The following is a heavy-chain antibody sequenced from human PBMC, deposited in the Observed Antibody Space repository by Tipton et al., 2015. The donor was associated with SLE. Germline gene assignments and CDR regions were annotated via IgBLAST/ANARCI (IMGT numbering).Heavy chain of an antibody. J-gene: IGHJ5*02. CDR2: ISYDGGQK. Sequence: QLVQSGGGLVQPGGSLRLSCTASAFTFSSFAMHWVRQAPGKGLEWVASISYDGGQKYYTDSVKGRFTISRDNSKNTVYLQMNSLTTEDTAIYFCARGFLEWFKGSWGQGTLVTVSS. CDR3: ARGFLEWFKGS. D-gene: IGHD3-3*01. CDR1: AFTFSSFA. V-gene: IGHV3-30*14.